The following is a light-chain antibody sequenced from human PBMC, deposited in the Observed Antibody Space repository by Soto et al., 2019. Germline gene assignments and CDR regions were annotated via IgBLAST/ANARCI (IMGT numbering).Light chain of an antibody. V-gene: IGLV2-14*01. J-gene: IGLJ1*01. CDR2: EVS. Sequence: QSLLTQTASVSGSPGQSITISCTGTSSDVGAYNYVSWFQQHPDKVPKLIIYEVSNRPSGVSSRFSGSKSGNTASLTISGLQAEDEADYYCSSYRSTSNYVFGSGTKVTVL. CDR1: SSDVGAYNY. CDR3: SSYRSTSNYV.